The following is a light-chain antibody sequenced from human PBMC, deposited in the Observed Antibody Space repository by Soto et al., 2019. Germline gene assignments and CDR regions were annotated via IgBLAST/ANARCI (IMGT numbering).Light chain of an antibody. CDR2: SNN. CDR3: AAWDDSLNGQV. V-gene: IGLV1-44*01. CDR1: SSNIGSNT. J-gene: IGLJ1*01. Sequence: VLTQPPSASGTPGQRVTISCSGSSSNIGSNTVNWYQQLPGTAPKLLIYSNNQRPSGVPDRFSGSKSGTSASLAISGLQSEDEADYYCAAWDDSLNGQVFGTGTKLTVL.